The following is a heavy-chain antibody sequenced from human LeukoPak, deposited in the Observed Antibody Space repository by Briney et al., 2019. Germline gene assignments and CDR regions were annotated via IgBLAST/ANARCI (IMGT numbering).Heavy chain of an antibody. CDR3: IAEMGACAGDCFEF. V-gene: IGHV3-15*01. CDR1: GFTFKNAW. CDR2: LKSETDGGTT. Sequence: PGGSLRLSCAASGFTFKNAWVSWVRQAPGKGLEWVGRLKSETDGGTTDYAAPVKGRFTISKDESKNTLYLQMNSLKTEDTAVYYCIAEMGACAGDCFEFWGQGTLITVSS. D-gene: IGHD2-21*02. J-gene: IGHJ4*02.